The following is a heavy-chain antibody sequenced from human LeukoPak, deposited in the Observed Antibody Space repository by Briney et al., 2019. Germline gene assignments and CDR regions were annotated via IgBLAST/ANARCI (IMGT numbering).Heavy chain of an antibody. Sequence: SETLSLTCTVSGASISSYYWSRIRQPPGKGLEWIAFIYYSGSTNYNPSLKSRVTISVDTSKSQFSLKLSSVTAADTAVYYCARTFRGGWYYFDYWGQGTLVTVSS. D-gene: IGHD6-19*01. J-gene: IGHJ4*02. CDR2: IYYSGST. V-gene: IGHV4-59*01. CDR1: GASISSYY. CDR3: ARTFRGGWYYFDY.